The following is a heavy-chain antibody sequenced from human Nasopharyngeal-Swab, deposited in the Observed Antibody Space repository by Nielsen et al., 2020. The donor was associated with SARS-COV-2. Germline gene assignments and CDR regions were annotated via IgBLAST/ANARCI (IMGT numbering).Heavy chain of an antibody. V-gene: IGHV3-30*19. CDR1: GFTFSSHG. CDR2: FSYDGSTK. J-gene: IGHJ3*02. D-gene: IGHD2-15*01. Sequence: GESLKISCAVSGFTFSSHGMHWVRQAPGKGLEWVAVFSYDGSTKFYADSVKGRFTISRDISTNTLFLQMNSLRPDDTAVYYCAREVHCSDGSCWNDAFDIWGHGTVVTVSS. CDR3: AREVHCSDGSCWNDAFDI.